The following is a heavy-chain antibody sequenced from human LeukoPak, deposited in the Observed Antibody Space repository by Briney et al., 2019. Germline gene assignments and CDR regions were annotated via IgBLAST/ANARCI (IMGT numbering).Heavy chain of an antibody. Sequence: PGGSLRLSCAASGFTFSSYAMGWVRQAPGKGLEWVSVISGSGANTYYADSVRGRFTISRDNSRNTLYLQVSSLGADDTAVYYCAKDMGRGGGAVIDYWGQGTLVTVSS. V-gene: IGHV3-23*01. CDR1: GFTFSSYA. CDR3: AKDMGRGGGAVIDY. D-gene: IGHD2-21*01. J-gene: IGHJ4*02. CDR2: ISGSGANT.